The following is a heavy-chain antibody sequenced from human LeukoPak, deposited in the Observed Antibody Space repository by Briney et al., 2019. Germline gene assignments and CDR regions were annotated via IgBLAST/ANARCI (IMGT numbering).Heavy chain of an antibody. CDR3: ALTNYYDSSGYPNFDY. D-gene: IGHD3-22*01. J-gene: IGHJ4*02. CDR1: GFTFSSYS. V-gene: IGHV3-21*01. CDR2: VSSSSSYI. Sequence: GGSLRLSCAASGFTFSSYSMNWVRQAPGKGLKWVSSVSSSSSYIYYADSVKGRFTISKDNAKNSLYLQMNSLRAEDTAVYYCALTNYYDSSGYPNFDYWGQGTLVTVSS.